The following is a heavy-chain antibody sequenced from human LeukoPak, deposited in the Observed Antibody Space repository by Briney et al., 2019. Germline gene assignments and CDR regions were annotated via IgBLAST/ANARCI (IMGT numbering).Heavy chain of an antibody. CDR1: GFSFRGCA. CDR2: IKSKANSYAP. Sequence: GESLKISFASSGFSFRGCAIHWVRQASGKGLEWVGHIKSKANSYAPAYAASVKGRFTISRDDSENTAYLQMNSLKTEDTAVYFCATWGGGYWGQGTLVTVSS. CDR3: ATWGGGY. D-gene: IGHD7-27*01. J-gene: IGHJ4*02. V-gene: IGHV3-73*01.